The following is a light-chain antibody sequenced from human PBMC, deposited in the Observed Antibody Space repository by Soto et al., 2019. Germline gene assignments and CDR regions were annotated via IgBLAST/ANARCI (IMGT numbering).Light chain of an antibody. Sequence: EIVMTQSPATLSVSPGERATLSCRASPSVSNNLVWYQQKPGQAPRLLIYGASTRATGIPARFSGSGSGTEFTLTISSLQSEDFAIYYCQQYNNWPRTFGQGTKVEIK. CDR2: GAS. CDR3: QQYNNWPRT. J-gene: IGKJ1*01. V-gene: IGKV3-15*01. CDR1: PSVSNN.